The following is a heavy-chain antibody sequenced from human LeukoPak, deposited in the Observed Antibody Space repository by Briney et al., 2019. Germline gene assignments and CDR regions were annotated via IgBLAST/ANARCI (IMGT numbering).Heavy chain of an antibody. CDR2: IYTSGST. J-gene: IGHJ4*02. V-gene: IGHV4-4*07. D-gene: IGHD5-18*01. CDR1: GGSISSYY. Sequence: SETLSLTCTVSGGSISSYYCNWIRQPAGKGLQWIGRIYTSGSTNYNPSLKSRVTMLVDTSKNQFSLKLSSVTAADTAVYYCARVGGAYNYGYFDSWGQGTLVTVSS. CDR3: ARVGGAYNYGYFDS.